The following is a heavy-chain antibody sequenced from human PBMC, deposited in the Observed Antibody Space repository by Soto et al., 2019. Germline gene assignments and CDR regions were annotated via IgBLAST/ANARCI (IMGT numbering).Heavy chain of an antibody. CDR3: AKDRGGGAVVPDY. J-gene: IGHJ4*02. D-gene: IGHD2-21*01. V-gene: IGHV3-33*06. CDR2: IWYDGSNK. CDR1: GFSFTTYG. Sequence: QVQLVESGGGVVQPGRSLRLSCAASGFSFTTYGMHWVRQAPGEGLEWVAVIWYDGSNKYYADSVKGRFTISRDTSKKTLYLEMNTRRAEDPAVYYCAKDRGGGAVVPDYWGQGTLVTVSS.